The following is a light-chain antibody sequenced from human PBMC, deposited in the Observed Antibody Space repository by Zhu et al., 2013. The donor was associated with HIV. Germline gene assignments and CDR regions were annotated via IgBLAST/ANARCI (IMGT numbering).Light chain of an antibody. CDR1: QGIRND. V-gene: IGKV1-17*01. CDR3: QQYFSLWT. CDR2: AAS. Sequence: DIQMTQSPSSLSASIGDRVTITCRASQGIRNDLGWYQQKPGKAPKRLIYAASSLQSGVPSRFSGSRSGTEFTLTISSLQPDDFATYYCQQYFSLWTFGQGTKVEIK. J-gene: IGKJ1*01.